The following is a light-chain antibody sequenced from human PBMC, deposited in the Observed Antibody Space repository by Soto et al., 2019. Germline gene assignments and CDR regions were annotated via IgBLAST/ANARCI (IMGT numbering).Light chain of an antibody. CDR3: CSYVGDTTLV. J-gene: IGLJ2*01. CDR2: DVD. V-gene: IGLV2-11*01. CDR1: NSDVGHYNY. Sequence: QSALTQPRSVSGSPGQSVTISCTGTNSDVGHYNYVSWYQQHPGKAPKLIIFDVDKRPSGVPDRFSGSKSGNTASLTISGLQAGDEADYYCCSYVGDTTLVFGGGTKLTVL.